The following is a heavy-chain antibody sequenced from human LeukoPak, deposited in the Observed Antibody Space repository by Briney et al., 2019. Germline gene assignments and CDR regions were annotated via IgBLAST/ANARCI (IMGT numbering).Heavy chain of an antibody. CDR2: IYYSGST. D-gene: IGHD4-17*01. Sequence: SETLSLTCTVSGGSISSGGYYWSWIRQHPGKGLEWIGYIYYSGSTYYNPSLKSRVTISVDTSKNQFSLKLSSVTAADTAVYYCAREGDYGDYVFGWFDPWGQGTLVTVSS. J-gene: IGHJ5*02. V-gene: IGHV4-31*03. CDR1: GGSISSGGYY. CDR3: AREGDYGDYVFGWFDP.